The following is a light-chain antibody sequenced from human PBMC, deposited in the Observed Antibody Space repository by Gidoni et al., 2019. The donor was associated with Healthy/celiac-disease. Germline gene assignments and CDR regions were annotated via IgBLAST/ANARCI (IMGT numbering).Light chain of an antibody. CDR3: QQSYSTPRWLT. CDR2: AAS. Sequence: DTQTTQSPSSLSASVGDRVTITCRASQSISSYLNWYQQKPGKAPKLLIYAASSLQSGVPSRFSGSGSGTDFTLTISSLQPEDFATYYCQQSYSTPRWLTFGGGTKVEIK. J-gene: IGKJ4*01. CDR1: QSISSY. V-gene: IGKV1-39*01.